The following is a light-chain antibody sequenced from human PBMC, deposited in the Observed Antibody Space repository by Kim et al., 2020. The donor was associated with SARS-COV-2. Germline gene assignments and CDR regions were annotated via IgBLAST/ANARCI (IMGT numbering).Light chain of an antibody. J-gene: IGLJ2*01. CDR3: AAWDDSLSGRGVV. V-gene: IGLV1-47*01. CDR1: SANIGSNY. Sequence: VTIYCSGSSANIGSNYVYWYQQLPGTAPKLLIYRNNQRPSGVPDRFSGSKSGTSASLAISGPRSEDEADYYCAAWDDSLSGRGVVFGGGTQLTVL. CDR2: RNN.